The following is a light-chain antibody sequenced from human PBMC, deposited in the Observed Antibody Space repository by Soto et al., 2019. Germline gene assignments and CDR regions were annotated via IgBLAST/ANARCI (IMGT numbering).Light chain of an antibody. Sequence: IVMTQSPDSLAVSLGDRATINCKSSQSVLYSSNNKNYLACYQQKPGQPPKLLIYLASTRESGVPDRFSGSGSGIDFTHTISSLQAEDVAVYYCQQYYSNPPETFDIGTKVEIK. CDR1: QSVLYSSNNKNY. CDR2: LAS. CDR3: QQYYSNPPET. J-gene: IGKJ1*01. V-gene: IGKV4-1*01.